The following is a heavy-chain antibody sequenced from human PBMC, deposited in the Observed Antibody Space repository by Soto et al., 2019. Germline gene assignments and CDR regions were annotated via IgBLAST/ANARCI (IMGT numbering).Heavy chain of an antibody. CDR2: INHSGST. CDR3: ASNAWNFVTSKD. CDR1: GRSFSGYY. Sequence: WETLSLTSAVYGRSFSGYYWSWIRQPPGKGLEWIGEINHSGSTNYNPSLKSRVTISVDTSKNQFSLKLSSVTPEDTAVYYCASNAWNFVTSKDWGQGTLVTVSS. V-gene: IGHV4-34*01. D-gene: IGHD1-7*01. J-gene: IGHJ4*02.